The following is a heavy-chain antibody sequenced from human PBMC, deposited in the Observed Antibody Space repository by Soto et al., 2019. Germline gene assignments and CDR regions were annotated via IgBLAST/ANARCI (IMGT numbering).Heavy chain of an antibody. V-gene: IGHV4-39*01. CDR2: IYYSGST. J-gene: IGHJ5*02. D-gene: IGHD6-6*01. Sequence: SETLSLTCTVSGGSISSSSYYWGWIRQPPGKGLEWIGSIYYSGSTYYNPSLKSRVTISVDTSKNQFSLKLSSVTAADTAVYYCARQNSGPFAARPDEVWFDPWGQGTLVTVSS. CDR3: ARQNSGPFAARPDEVWFDP. CDR1: GGSISSSSYY.